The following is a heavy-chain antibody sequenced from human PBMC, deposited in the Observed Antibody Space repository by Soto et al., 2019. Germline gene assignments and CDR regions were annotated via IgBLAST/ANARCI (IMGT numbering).Heavy chain of an antibody. CDR3: ARRHLAVAVSPWFDP. Sequence: QVTLKESGPVLVKPTETLTLRCTVSGLSITDSEMGVSWIRQPPEPPLEWLAHIDSSGEKSYRTFLKSRLAISKDTSKSQIVLTMTNMDPADTATYYCARRHLAVAVSPWFDPWGQGIPVTVSS. J-gene: IGHJ5*02. D-gene: IGHD6-19*01. CDR2: IDSSGEK. CDR1: GLSITDSEMG. V-gene: IGHV2-26*01.